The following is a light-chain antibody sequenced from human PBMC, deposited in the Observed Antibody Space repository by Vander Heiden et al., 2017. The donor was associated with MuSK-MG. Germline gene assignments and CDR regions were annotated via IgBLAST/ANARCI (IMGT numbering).Light chain of an antibody. CDR2: SAS. Sequence: DIKMTTPPAPRSAAVGYRVTITCRASQSISSYLNWYQQKPGKAPKLLIYSASSLQIGVPSRFSGSGSGTDFTLTISRLQPEDFATYYCQQGESKPHTFGQGTKMEIK. J-gene: IGKJ2*01. CDR3: QQGESKPHT. CDR1: QSISSY. V-gene: IGKV1-39*01.